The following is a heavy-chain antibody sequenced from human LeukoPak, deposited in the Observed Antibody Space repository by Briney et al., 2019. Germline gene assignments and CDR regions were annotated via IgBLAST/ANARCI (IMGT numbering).Heavy chain of an antibody. CDR1: GFTFSSYA. J-gene: IGHJ5*02. Sequence: GSLRLSCAASGFTFSSYAMHWVRQAPGKGLEWVAVISYDGSNKYYADSVKGRFTISRDNSKNTLYLQMNSLRAVDTAVYYCARDPPSPWGQGTLVTVSS. CDR2: ISYDGSNK. CDR3: ARDPPSP. V-gene: IGHV3-30*04.